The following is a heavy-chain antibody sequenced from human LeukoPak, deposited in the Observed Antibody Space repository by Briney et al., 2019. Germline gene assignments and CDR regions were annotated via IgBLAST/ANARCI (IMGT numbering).Heavy chain of an antibody. D-gene: IGHD2-8*02. Sequence: SETLSLTCTVSGGSIGSSSYYWGWIRQPPGKGLEWIGSIYYSGSTYYNPSLKSRVTISVDTSRDQFSLKLSSVTAADTAVYYCATYRQVLLPFESWGQGTLVTVSS. V-gene: IGHV4-39*07. J-gene: IGHJ4*02. CDR3: ATYRQVLLPFES. CDR1: GGSIGSSSYY. CDR2: IYYSGST.